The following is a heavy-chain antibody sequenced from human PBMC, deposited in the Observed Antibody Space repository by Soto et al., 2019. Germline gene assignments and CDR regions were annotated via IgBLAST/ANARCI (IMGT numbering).Heavy chain of an antibody. D-gene: IGHD3-22*01. Sequence: QVQLVQSGAEVKKPGASVKVSCKASGYTFTNYVISWVRQAPGQGLEWMGWISAFNGNIKYTQKFQGRLTMTTDTSTSTVYMEXRXXRSDDTAIYYCXXXSSGYGLLDYWGQGTLVTVSS. J-gene: IGHJ4*02. CDR1: GYTFTNYV. V-gene: IGHV1-18*01. CDR3: XXXSSGYGLLDY. CDR2: ISAFNGNI.